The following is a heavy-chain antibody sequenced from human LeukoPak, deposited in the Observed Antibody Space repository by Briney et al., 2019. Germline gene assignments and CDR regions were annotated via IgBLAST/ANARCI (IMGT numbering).Heavy chain of an antibody. D-gene: IGHD5-18*01. CDR1: GFIVSNNY. CDR3: ARGGNGYFSNAFDI. V-gene: IGHV3-53*01. J-gene: IGHJ3*02. CDR2: LYNAGST. Sequence: GGSLRLSCVASGFIVSNNYMSWVRQAPGKGLEWVSVLYNAGSTYYADSVKGRFTISRDNSKNTLYLQMYSLRAEDTAVYYCARGGNGYFSNAFDIWGQGTMVTVSS.